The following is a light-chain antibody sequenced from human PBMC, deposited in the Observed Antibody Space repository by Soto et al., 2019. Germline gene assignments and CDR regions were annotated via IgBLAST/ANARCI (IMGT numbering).Light chain of an antibody. J-gene: IGKJ1*01. CDR1: QSISSN. CDR2: GAF. V-gene: IGKV3-15*01. CDR3: QQYNDWPLT. Sequence: EIVMTQSPATLSVSPGERATLSCRASQSISSNLAWYQQKPGQAPSLLIYGAFTRATGIPARFSGTGSGTEFTLTISSLQSVDFALYYCQQYNDWPLTFGQGTKVDI.